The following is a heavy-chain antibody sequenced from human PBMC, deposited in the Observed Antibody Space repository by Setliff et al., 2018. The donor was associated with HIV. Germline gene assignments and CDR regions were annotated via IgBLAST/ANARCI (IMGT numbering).Heavy chain of an antibody. D-gene: IGHD3-10*01. CDR2: ISNNGGIT. CDR3: ARAEQRYYGSGKGYYFDY. J-gene: IGHJ4*02. Sequence: PGGSLRLSCAASGFTFSSYGMHWVRQAPGKGLEYVSAISNNGGITYYGDSVKGRFTISRDNSKNTLYLQMGSLRPEDMAVYYCARAEQRYYGSGKGYYFDYWGPGTLVTVPQ. V-gene: IGHV3-64*02. CDR1: GFTFSSYG.